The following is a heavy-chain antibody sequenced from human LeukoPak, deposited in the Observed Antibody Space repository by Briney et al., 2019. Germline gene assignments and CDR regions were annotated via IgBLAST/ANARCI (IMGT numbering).Heavy chain of an antibody. CDR2: INPNSGGT. Sequence: ASVRDSCKASGYTFTGYYMHWVRQAPGQGLEWMGWINPNSGGTNYAQKFQGRVTMTRDTPISTAYMELSRLRSDDTAVYYCARTGIGHCSGGSCYPLCWFATWG. D-gene: IGHD2-15*01. CDR1: GYTFTGYY. CDR3: ARTGIGHCSGGSCYPLCWFAT. V-gene: IGHV1-2*02. J-gene: IGHJ5*01.